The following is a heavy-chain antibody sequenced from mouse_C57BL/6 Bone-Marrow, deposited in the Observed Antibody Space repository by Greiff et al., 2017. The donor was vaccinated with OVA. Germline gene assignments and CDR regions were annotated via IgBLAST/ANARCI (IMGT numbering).Heavy chain of an antibody. CDR2: IDPENGDT. V-gene: IGHV14-4*01. CDR3: TTDYSNPWFVY. Sequence: VQLQQSGAELVRPGASVKLSCTASGFNIKDDYMHWVKQRPELGLEWIGWIDPENGDTEYASKFQGKATITADTSSNTAYLQLSSLTSEDTAVYYCTTDYSNPWFVYWGQGTLVTVSA. D-gene: IGHD2-5*01. CDR1: GFNIKDDY. J-gene: IGHJ3*01.